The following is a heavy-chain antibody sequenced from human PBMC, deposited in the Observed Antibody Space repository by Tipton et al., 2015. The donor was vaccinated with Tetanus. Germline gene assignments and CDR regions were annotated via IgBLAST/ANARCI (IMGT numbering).Heavy chain of an antibody. CDR2: IYYSGST. J-gene: IGHJ4*02. D-gene: IGHD4-17*01. Sequence: LRLSCTVSGGSVSSGSYYWSWIRQPPGKGLEWIGYIYYSGSTNYNPSLKSRVTISVDTSKNQFSLKLSSVTAADTAVYYCAAYGDYRFDYWGQGTLVTVSS. CDR1: GGSVSSGSYY. CDR3: AAYGDYRFDY. V-gene: IGHV4-61*01.